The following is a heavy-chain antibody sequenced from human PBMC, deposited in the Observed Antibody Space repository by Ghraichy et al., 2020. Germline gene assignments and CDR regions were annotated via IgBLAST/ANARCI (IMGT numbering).Heavy chain of an antibody. V-gene: IGHV3-21*01. CDR1: GFTFSSYS. D-gene: IGHD3-3*01. CDR3: ASSGATSGSYFDY. CDR2: ISSSSSYI. J-gene: IGHJ4*02. Sequence: GRSLRLSCAASGFTFSSYSMNWVRQAPGKGLEWVSSISSSSSYIYYADSVKGRFTISRDNAKNSLYLQMNSLRAEDTAVYYCASSGATSGSYFDYWGQGTLVTVSS.